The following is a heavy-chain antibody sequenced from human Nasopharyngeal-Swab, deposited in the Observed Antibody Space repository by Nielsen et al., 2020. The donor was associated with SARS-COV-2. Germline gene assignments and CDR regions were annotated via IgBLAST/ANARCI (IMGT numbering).Heavy chain of an antibody. CDR3: ARRKMAVAGTWWFDP. V-gene: IGHV1-69*02. J-gene: IGHJ5*02. D-gene: IGHD6-19*01. CDR2: IIPTLGIA. Sequence: WVRQAPGQGLEWMGRIIPTLGIANYAQKFQGRVTITADKSTSTAYMELSSLRSEDTAVYYCARRKMAVAGTWWFDPWGQGTLVTVS.